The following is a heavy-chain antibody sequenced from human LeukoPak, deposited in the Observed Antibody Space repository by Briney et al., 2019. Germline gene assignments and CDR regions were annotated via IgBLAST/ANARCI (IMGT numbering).Heavy chain of an antibody. D-gene: IGHD6-6*01. Sequence: ASVKVSCKASGYTFTTYGISWVRQAPGQGLEWMGWISAYNGNTNYAQKFQGRVTMTTDTSTSTAYMELRSLRSDDTAVYYCAREGLRSIAARRGTRDYMDVWGKGTTVTVSS. CDR2: ISAYNGNT. J-gene: IGHJ6*03. CDR3: AREGLRSIAARRGTRDYMDV. V-gene: IGHV1-18*01. CDR1: GYTFTTYG.